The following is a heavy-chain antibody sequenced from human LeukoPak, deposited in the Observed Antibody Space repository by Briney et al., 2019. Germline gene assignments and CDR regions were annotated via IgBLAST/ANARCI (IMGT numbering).Heavy chain of an antibody. CDR2: ISYDGSNK. CDR1: GFTFSSYA. D-gene: IGHD2-2*01. V-gene: IGHV3-30-3*01. Sequence: PGRSLRLSCAASGFTFSSYAMHWVRQAPGKGLEWVAVISYDGSNKYYADSVKGRFTISRDNSKNTLYLQMNSLRAEDTAVYYCARGVVPAAKGWFDPWGQGTLVTVSS. J-gene: IGHJ5*02. CDR3: ARGVVPAAKGWFDP.